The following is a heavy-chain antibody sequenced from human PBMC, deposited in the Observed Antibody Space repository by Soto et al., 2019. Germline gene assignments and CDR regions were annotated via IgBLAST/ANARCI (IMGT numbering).Heavy chain of an antibody. D-gene: IGHD2-15*01. CDR3: ARGISLIVEVHRDAPDKYYFDS. V-gene: IGHV4-34*01. CDR1: GGSFSGYY. CDR2: INHSGSS. J-gene: IGHJ4*02. Sequence: SETLSLTCAVYGGSFSGYYWSWIRQSPGKGLEWIGEINHSGSSISNPSLKSRVTISVDTSKNQFSLKLRSVTAADTAAYYCARGISLIVEVHRDAPDKYYFDSWSQGTLVTVST.